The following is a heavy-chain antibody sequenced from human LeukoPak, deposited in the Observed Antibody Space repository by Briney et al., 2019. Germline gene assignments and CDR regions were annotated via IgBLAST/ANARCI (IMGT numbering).Heavy chain of an antibody. J-gene: IGHJ4*02. CDR3: VKEHYYDSSGYSDY. CDR2: ITTSGGIT. CDR1: GFTFSSYA. Sequence: GGSLRLSCAASGFTFSSYAVSWVRQAPGKGLEWVSAITTSGGITYYADSVKGRFTISRDDPKDTLYLQMISLRAEDTAVYYCVKEHYYDSSGYSDYWGQGTLVTVSS. V-gene: IGHV3-23*01. D-gene: IGHD3-22*01.